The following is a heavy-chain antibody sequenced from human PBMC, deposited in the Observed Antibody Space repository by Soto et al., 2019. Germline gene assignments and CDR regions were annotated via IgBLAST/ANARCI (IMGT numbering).Heavy chain of an antibody. V-gene: IGHV6-1*01. J-gene: IGHJ5*02. D-gene: IGHD5-12*01. Sequence: SQTLSLTGAISGDSFSSNTASWNWIRQSPSRGLEWLGRTYFRSKWYNDDAVSVKSRIIINPDTSNNQFSLQLNSVTPEDTAVYFCAKGDNLGPKTGYAFDPWGQGIMVTVYS. CDR1: GDSFSSNTAS. CDR2: TYFRSKWYN. CDR3: AKGDNLGPKTGYAFDP.